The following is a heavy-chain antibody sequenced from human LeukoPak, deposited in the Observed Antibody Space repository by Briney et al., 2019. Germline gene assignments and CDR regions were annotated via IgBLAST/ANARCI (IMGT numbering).Heavy chain of an antibody. CDR2: IYYSGST. D-gene: IGHD3-10*01. CDR3: VRGPYGSGISNWFDP. CDR1: GGSISRSGYY. J-gene: IGHJ5*02. Sequence: PSETLSLTCTVSGGSISRSGYYWGWIRQTPGKGLEWIGSIYYSGSTYYKSSLKSRVTITLDTSKNQFSLKLSSVTAADTAVYYCVRGPYGSGISNWFDPWGQGTLVIVSS. V-gene: IGHV4-39*07.